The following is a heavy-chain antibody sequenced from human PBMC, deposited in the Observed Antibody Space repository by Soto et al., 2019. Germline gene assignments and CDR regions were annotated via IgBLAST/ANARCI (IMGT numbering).Heavy chain of an antibody. D-gene: IGHD3-9*01. CDR3: ASAYDILTGYYKVSNWFDP. CDR2: IYYSGST. J-gene: IGHJ5*02. Sequence: SGSLSLSCAVSGGSISSSSYYWGWIRQPPGKGLEWIGSIYYSGSTYYNPSLKSRVTISVDTSKNQFSLKLSSVTAADTAVYYCASAYDILTGYYKVSNWFDPWGQGTLVTVSS. CDR1: GGSISSSSYY. V-gene: IGHV4-39*01.